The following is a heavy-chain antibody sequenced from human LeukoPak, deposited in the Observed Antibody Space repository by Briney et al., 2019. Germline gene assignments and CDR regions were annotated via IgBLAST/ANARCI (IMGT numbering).Heavy chain of an antibody. J-gene: IGHJ3*02. V-gene: IGHV1-8*03. Sequence: GESLKISCKASGYTFTSYDINWVRQATGQGLEWMGWMNPNSGNTGYAQKFQGRVTITRNTSISTAYMELSSLRSEDTAVYYCARRQAPKDAFDIWGQGTMVTVSS. CDR3: ARRQAPKDAFDI. CDR2: MNPNSGNT. CDR1: GYTFTSYD.